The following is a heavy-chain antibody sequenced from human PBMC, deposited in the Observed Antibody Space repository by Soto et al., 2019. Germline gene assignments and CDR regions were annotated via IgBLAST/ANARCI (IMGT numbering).Heavy chain of an antibody. CDR1: GFTFSSYA. Sequence: EVQLLESGGGLVQPGGSLRLSCAASGFTFSSYAMSWVRQAPGKGLEWVSAISGSGGSTYYADSVKGRFTISRDKSKNTLYLQMNSLRAEDTAVYYCAKWVYCSGGSCYSGWFDPWGQGTLVTVSS. V-gene: IGHV3-23*01. D-gene: IGHD2-15*01. CDR3: AKWVYCSGGSCYSGWFDP. J-gene: IGHJ5*02. CDR2: ISGSGGST.